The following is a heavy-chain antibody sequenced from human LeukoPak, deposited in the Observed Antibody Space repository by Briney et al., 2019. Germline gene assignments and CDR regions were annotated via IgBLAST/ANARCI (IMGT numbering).Heavy chain of an antibody. CDR1: GFTFSSYA. D-gene: IGHD6-6*01. CDR3: AKEYSGSRDYFYGMDV. J-gene: IGHJ6*02. CDR2: VTGSGGNT. Sequence: GGSLRLSCAASGFTFSSYAMSWVRQAPGKGLEWVSVVTGSGGNTYYADSVKGRFTISRDNSESTLSLQMNSLRAEDTAVYYCAKEYSGSRDYFYGMDVWGQGTTVTVSS. V-gene: IGHV3-23*01.